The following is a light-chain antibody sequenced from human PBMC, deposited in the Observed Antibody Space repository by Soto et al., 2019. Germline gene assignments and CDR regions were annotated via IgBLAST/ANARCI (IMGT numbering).Light chain of an antibody. CDR3: QQYNSFIWT. Sequence: DIQMTQSPSTLAASVGDKVTIVCRASKSISSSLAWYQQKPGKAPKLLISEASNLDSGVPSRFSGSGSGTEFNLTISSLQPEDFATYYCQQYNSFIWTFGRGTKVDIK. V-gene: IGKV1-5*03. CDR2: EAS. CDR1: KSISSS. J-gene: IGKJ1*01.